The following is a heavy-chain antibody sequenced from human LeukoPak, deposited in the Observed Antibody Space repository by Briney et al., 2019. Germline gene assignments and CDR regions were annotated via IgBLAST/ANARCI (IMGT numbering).Heavy chain of an antibody. J-gene: IGHJ3*02. CDR3: ARVTNNYYDSAFDI. V-gene: IGHV4-59*08. CDR2: IYYSGST. Sequence: SETLSLTCTVSGGSISSYYWSWIRQPPGKGLEWIGYIYYSGSTNYNPSLKSRVTISVDPSKNQFSLKLSSVPAADTAVYYCARVTNNYYDSAFDIWGQGTMVTVSS. D-gene: IGHD3-22*01. CDR1: GGSISSYY.